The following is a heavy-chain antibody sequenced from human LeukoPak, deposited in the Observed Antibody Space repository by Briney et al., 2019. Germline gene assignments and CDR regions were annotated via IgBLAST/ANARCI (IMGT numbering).Heavy chain of an antibody. D-gene: IGHD3-10*01. CDR3: QITMVRGVWDY. CDR2: IYYSGST. V-gene: IGHV4-59*12. CDR1: GGSISSYY. J-gene: IGHJ4*02. Sequence: SETLSLTCTVSGGSISSYYWSWIRQPPGKGLEWIGYIYYSGSTNYNPSLKSRVTISVDTSKNQFSLKLSSVTAADTAVYYCQITMVRGVWDYWGQGTLVTVSS.